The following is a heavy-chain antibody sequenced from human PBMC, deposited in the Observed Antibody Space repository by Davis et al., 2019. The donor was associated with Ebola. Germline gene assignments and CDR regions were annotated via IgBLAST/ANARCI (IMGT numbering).Heavy chain of an antibody. CDR2: ISYDGSNK. V-gene: IGHV3-30*03. D-gene: IGHD6-19*01. Sequence: GESLKISCAASGFTFSSYGMHWVRQAPGKGLEWVAVISYDGSNKYYADSVKGRFTISRDNAKNSLYLQMNSLRAEDTAVYYCARAEGSGWYAPLYYWGQGTLVTVSS. CDR3: ARAEGSGWYAPLYY. CDR1: GFTFSSYG. J-gene: IGHJ4*02.